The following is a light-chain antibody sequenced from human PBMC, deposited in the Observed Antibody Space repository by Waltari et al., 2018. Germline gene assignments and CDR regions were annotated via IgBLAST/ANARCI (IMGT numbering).Light chain of an antibody. CDR2: GAS. CDR3: QQFDTFPLT. J-gene: IGKJ5*01. V-gene: IGKV3-15*01. Sequence: EIVMTQSPATLSVSPGERATLSCRASQSVSSNLAWYQQKPGQAPRLRIYGASTRATGIPARFSGSGSGTEFTLTISSLQPEDFATYFCQQFDTFPLTFGQGTRLEIK. CDR1: QSVSSN.